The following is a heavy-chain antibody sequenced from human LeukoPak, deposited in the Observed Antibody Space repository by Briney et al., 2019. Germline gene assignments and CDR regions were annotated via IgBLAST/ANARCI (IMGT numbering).Heavy chain of an antibody. J-gene: IGHJ6*03. CDR3: ARDWVGYCSSTSCYTPGDYYYYYMDV. D-gene: IGHD2-2*02. V-gene: IGHV1-69*04. CDR1: GGTFSSYT. Sequence: SVKVSCKASGGTFSSYTISWVRQAPGQGLEWMGRIIPILGIANYAQKFQGRVTITADKSTSTAYMELSSLRSEDTAVYYCARDWVGYCSSTSCYTPGDYYYYYMDVWGKGTTVTVSS. CDR2: IIPILGIA.